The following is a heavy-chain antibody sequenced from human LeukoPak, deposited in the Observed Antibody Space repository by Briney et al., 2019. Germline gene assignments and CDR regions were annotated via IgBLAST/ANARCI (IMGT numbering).Heavy chain of an antibody. J-gene: IGHJ5*02. CDR1: GSTFDDYG. V-gene: IGHV3-20*04. D-gene: IGHD6-6*01. CDR3: AREYSSSSGPGGFDP. CDR2: INWNGGST. Sequence: GGSLRLSCAASGSTFDDYGMSWVRQAPGKGLEWVSGINWNGGSTGYADSVKGRFTISRDNAKNSLYLQMNSLRAEDTALYYCAREYSSSSGPGGFDPWGQGTLVTVSS.